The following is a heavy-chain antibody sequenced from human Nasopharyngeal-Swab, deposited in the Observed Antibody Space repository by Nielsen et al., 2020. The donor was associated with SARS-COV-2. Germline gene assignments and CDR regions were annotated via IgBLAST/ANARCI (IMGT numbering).Heavy chain of an antibody. CDR3: AREGQIFGVVDYYYYGLDV. CDR1: GFTFSSYS. Sequence: GGSLRLSCAASGFTFSSYSMNWVRQAPGKGLEWVSSISSSSSYIYYADSVKGRFTISRDNAKNSLYLQMNSLRAGDTAVYYCAREGQIFGVVDYYYYGLDVWGQGTTVTVSS. J-gene: IGHJ6*02. CDR2: ISSSSSYI. V-gene: IGHV3-21*01. D-gene: IGHD3-3*01.